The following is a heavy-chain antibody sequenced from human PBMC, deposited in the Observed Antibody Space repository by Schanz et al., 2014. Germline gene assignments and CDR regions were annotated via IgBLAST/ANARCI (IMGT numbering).Heavy chain of an antibody. D-gene: IGHD6-25*01. CDR2: IYIGGST. CDR1: GFTVGNNY. Sequence: EVQLVESGGGLVQPGGSLRLSCAASGFTVGNNYMNWVRQAPGRGLERVSFIYIGGSTYYADSAKGRFTISRDKSKNTVYMQMNSRRAEDAAMYDCAKVRYSSGWRGDYFDEWGQGTLVTVAS. J-gene: IGHJ4*02. CDR3: AKVRYSSGWRGDYFDE. V-gene: IGHV3-66*01.